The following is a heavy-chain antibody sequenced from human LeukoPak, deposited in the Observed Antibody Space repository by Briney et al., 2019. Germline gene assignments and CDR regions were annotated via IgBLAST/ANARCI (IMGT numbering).Heavy chain of an antibody. CDR3: AKNRRTGTPYAFDI. J-gene: IGHJ3*02. D-gene: IGHD1-14*01. Sequence: GGSLRLSCAASGFTVSYNYMSWVRQAPGKGLEWVSVIYSDGSTYYADSVKGRFTISRDNSKTTLYLQTSSLRADDTAVYYCAKNRRTGTPYAFDIWGQGTMVTVFS. V-gene: IGHV3-66*02. CDR2: IYSDGST. CDR1: GFTVSYNY.